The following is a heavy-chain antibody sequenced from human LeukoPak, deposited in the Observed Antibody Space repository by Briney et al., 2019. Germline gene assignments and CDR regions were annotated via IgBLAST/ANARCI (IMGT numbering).Heavy chain of an antibody. D-gene: IGHD3-3*01. CDR2: IYYSGST. Sequence: SETLSLTCTVSGGSISSYYWSWIRQPPGKGLEWIGYIYYSGSTNYNPSLKSRVTISVDTSKNQFSLKLSSVTAADTAVYYCARPYTGYYDFWSGYSEPWGQGTLVTVSS. J-gene: IGHJ5*02. CDR1: GGSISSYY. CDR3: ARPYTGYYDFWSGYSEP. V-gene: IGHV4-59*08.